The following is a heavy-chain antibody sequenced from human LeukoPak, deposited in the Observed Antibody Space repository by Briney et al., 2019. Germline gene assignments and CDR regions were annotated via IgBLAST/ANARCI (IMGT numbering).Heavy chain of an antibody. CDR1: GYTFTSYG. V-gene: IGHV1-18*01. J-gene: IGHJ3*02. CDR3: ASVEGFYYGSGSNAFEI. D-gene: IGHD3-10*01. CDR2: ISAYNGNT. Sequence: GASVKVSYKASGYTFTSYGINWVRQAPGQGLEWMGWISAYNGNTKYAQMLQGRVTMTTDTSTSTAYMELMSLRSDDTAVYYCASVEGFYYGSGSNAFEIWGQGTMVTVSS.